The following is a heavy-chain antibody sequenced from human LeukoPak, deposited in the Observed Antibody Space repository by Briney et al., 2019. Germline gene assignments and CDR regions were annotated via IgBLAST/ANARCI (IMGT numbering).Heavy chain of an antibody. V-gene: IGHV3-7*01. D-gene: IGHD3-10*01. J-gene: IGHJ4*02. Sequence: GGSLRLSCAASGFTFSSYWISWDRQAPGKGLEWVANRKQDGSEKNYVDSVKGRFTISRDNAKNSLYLEMNSLRAEDTAVYYCARDEPMGSYWGQGTLVTVSS. CDR3: ARDEPMGSY. CDR1: GFTFSSYW. CDR2: RKQDGSEK.